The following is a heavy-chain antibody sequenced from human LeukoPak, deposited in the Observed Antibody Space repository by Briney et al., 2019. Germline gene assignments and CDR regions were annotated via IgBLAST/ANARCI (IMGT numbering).Heavy chain of an antibody. V-gene: IGHV3-23*01. CDR2: ISGSGGST. CDR3: AKSVVLLWFGELLSCDY. CDR1: GFTFSSYA. J-gene: IGHJ4*02. D-gene: IGHD3-10*01. Sequence: PGGSLRLSCAASGFTFSSYAMSWVRQAPGKGLEWVSAISGSGGSTYYADSVKGRFTISRDNSKNTLYLQVNSLRAEDTAVYYCAKSVVLLWFGELLSCDYWGQGTLVTVSS.